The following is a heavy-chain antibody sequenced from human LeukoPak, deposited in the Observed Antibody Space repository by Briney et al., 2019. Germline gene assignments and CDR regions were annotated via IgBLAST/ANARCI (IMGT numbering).Heavy chain of an antibody. D-gene: IGHD5-18*01. J-gene: IGHJ6*02. CDR2: ISAGASA. CDR1: GFSFSSHA. Sequence: GGSLRLSCAASGFSFSSHAMSWVRQAPGKGLEWVSTISAGASAHYADSVRGRFTISSDSSRNTLYLQMNSLRAEDTAVFYCAKFALPRGHSYGPYYYYYYGMDVWGQGTTVTVSS. V-gene: IGHV3-23*01. CDR3: AKFALPRGHSYGPYYYYYYGMDV.